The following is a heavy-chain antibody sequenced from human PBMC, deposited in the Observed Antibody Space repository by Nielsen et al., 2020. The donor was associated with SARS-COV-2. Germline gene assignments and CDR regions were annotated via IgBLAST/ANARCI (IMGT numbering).Heavy chain of an antibody. V-gene: IGHV3-30-3*01. CDR2: ISYDGSNK. J-gene: IGHJ6*02. CDR1: GFTFSRYA. CDR3: ARGEGIDLAAPGRGMDV. Sequence: GGSLRLSCAASGFTFSRYAMHWVRQAPGKGLEWVAVISYDGSNKYYADSVKGRFTISRDNSKNTLYLQMNSLRAEDTAVYYCARGEGIDLAAPGRGMDVWGQGTMVTVSS. D-gene: IGHD6-13*01.